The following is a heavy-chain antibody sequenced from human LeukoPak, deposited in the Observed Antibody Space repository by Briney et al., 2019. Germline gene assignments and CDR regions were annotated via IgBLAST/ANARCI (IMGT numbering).Heavy chain of an antibody. D-gene: IGHD3-22*01. CDR1: GYSFTSYW. V-gene: IGHV5-51*01. CDR3: ARPYYYDSSQNDAFDI. Sequence: GESLKISCKGSGYSFTSYWIGWVRQMPGKGLEWMGIIYPGDSDTRYSPSFQGQVTISAEKSISTAYLQWSSLKASDTAMYYCARPYYYDSSQNDAFDIWGQGTMVTVSS. CDR2: IYPGDSDT. J-gene: IGHJ3*02.